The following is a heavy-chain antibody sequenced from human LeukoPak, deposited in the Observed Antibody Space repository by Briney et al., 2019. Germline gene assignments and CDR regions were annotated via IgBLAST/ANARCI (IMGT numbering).Heavy chain of an antibody. CDR1: GFTFSSYS. J-gene: IGHJ6*03. Sequence: PGGSLRLSCAASGFTFSSYSMNWVRQAPGKGLEWVSYISSSSSTMYYADSVKGRFSISRDNAKKSLYLQMNSLRAEDTAVYYCARVMEYYYYYMDVWGKGTTVTISS. V-gene: IGHV3-48*01. D-gene: IGHD3-10*01. CDR2: ISSSSSTM. CDR3: ARVMEYYYYYMDV.